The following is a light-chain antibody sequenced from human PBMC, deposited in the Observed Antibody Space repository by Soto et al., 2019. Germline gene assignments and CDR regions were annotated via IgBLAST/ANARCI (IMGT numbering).Light chain of an antibody. CDR3: QQFNKWPQWT. CDR2: GAS. V-gene: IGKV3-15*01. Sequence: EIVMTQSPATLSVPPGERATLSCRASQNVGNNLVWYQQKPGQAPRLLIYGASTRAAGIPERFSGSGSGKEFTLTISGLQSDDFAVYYCQQFNKWPQWTFGNGTKVNI. CDR1: QNVGNN. J-gene: IGKJ1*01.